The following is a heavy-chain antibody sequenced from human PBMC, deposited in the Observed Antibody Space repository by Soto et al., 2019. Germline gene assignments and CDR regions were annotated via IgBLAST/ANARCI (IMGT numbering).Heavy chain of an antibody. CDR3: ARDKVGIVATIPRYYSYGMDV. V-gene: IGHV3-21*01. Sequence: EVPLVESGGGLVKPGGSLRLSCAASGFTFSSYSMNWVRQAPGKGLEWVSSISSSSSYIYYADSVKGRFTISRDNAKXXMXLXXNSLRAEDTAVFYCARDKVGIVATIPRYYSYGMDVWGQGTTVTVSS. CDR2: ISSSSSYI. D-gene: IGHD5-12*01. CDR1: GFTFSSYS. J-gene: IGHJ6*02.